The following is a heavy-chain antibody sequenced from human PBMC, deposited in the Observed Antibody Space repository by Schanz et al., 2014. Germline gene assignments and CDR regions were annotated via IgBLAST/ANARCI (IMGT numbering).Heavy chain of an antibody. Sequence: EGQLLESGGGLVQPGGSLRLSCAASGFTFSSYGMSWVCQAPGKGLAWVSAISGSGGSTYYADSVKGRFTISRDNSKNTLYLQMNSLRDEDTAMYYCAKRCSSTSCSHGAFDIWGQGTMVTVSS. CDR1: GFTFSSYG. CDR3: AKRCSSTSCSHGAFDI. J-gene: IGHJ3*02. D-gene: IGHD2-2*01. V-gene: IGHV3-23*01. CDR2: ISGSGGST.